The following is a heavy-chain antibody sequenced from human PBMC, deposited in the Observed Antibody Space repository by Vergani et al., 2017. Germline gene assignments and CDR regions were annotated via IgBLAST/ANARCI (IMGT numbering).Heavy chain of an antibody. V-gene: IGHV4-61*02. CDR1: GESIRSGSHY. CDR3: ARGAGYDFWSGYYTPRYYMDV. Sequence: QVKLQESGPGLLKPSQTLSLTCTVSGESIRSGSHYWSWIRQPAGKGPEWIGHIHTGGSTDLNPSFKSRVSISVDTSKSQFSRKLSSVTAADTAVYYCARGAGYDFWSGYYTPRYYMDVWGKGTTVTVSS. J-gene: IGHJ6*03. CDR2: IHTGGST. D-gene: IGHD3-3*01.